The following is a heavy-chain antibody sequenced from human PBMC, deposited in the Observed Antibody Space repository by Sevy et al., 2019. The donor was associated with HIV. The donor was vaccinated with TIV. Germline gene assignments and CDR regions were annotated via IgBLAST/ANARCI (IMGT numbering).Heavy chain of an antibody. CDR2: IYHSGST. Sequence: SETLSLTCTVSGYSISSGYYWGWIRQPPGKGLEWIGSIYHSGSTYYNPSLKSRVTLSVDTSKNQFSLKLSSVTAADTAVYYCASGALHSGGGGYCSGARCYSGLWFDPWGQGTKVTVSS. CDR1: GYSISSGYY. J-gene: IGHJ5*02. CDR3: ASGALHSGGGGYCSGARCYSGLWFDP. V-gene: IGHV4-38-2*02. D-gene: IGHD2-15*01.